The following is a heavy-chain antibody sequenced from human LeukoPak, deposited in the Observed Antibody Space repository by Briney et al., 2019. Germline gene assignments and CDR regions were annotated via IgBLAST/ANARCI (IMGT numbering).Heavy chain of an antibody. V-gene: IGHV1-46*01. J-gene: IGHJ4*02. Sequence: ASVKVSCKASGYTFTSYYMHWVRQAPGQGLEWMGIINPSGGSTSYAQKFQGRVTMTRDTSTSTVYMELRSLRSDDTAVYYCARDSWFGELLYPPLADYWGQGTLVTVSS. CDR1: GYTFTSYY. CDR2: INPSGGST. D-gene: IGHD3-10*01. CDR3: ARDSWFGELLYPPLADY.